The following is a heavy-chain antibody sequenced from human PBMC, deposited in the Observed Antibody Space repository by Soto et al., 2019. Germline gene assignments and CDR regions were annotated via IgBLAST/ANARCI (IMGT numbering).Heavy chain of an antibody. CDR3: ARGSLTMDV. CDR1: GGSINNYY. J-gene: IGHJ6*02. V-gene: IGHV4-4*07. D-gene: IGHD1-26*01. Sequence: SETLSLTCTVSGGSINNYYWSWIRQPAGKGLEWIGRIYPSGNTNYNPSLKSRVIMSVDTSKDQFSLKLNSVTAADTAVYYCARGSLTMDVWGQGTTGTVS. CDR2: IYPSGNT.